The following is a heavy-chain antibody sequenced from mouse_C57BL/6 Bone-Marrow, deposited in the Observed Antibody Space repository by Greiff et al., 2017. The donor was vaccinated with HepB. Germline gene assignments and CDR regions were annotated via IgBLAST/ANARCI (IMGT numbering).Heavy chain of an antibody. V-gene: IGHV2-2*01. D-gene: IGHD1-1*01. CDR3: GRRGYGSVSYAMDY. J-gene: IGHJ4*01. CDR2: IWSGGST. Sequence: QVQLKESGPGLVQPSQSLSITCTVSGFSFTSYGVHWVRQSPGKGLEWLGVIWSGGSTDYNAAFISSLSISKDKSKRQVVFQMNSLQHDDTAIYYCGRRGYGSVSYAMDYWGQGTSVTVSS. CDR1: GFSFTSYG.